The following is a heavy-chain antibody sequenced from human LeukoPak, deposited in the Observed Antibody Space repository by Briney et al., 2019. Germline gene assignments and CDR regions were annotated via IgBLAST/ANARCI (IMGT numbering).Heavy chain of an antibody. D-gene: IGHD3-22*01. CDR1: GFTFTSYG. Sequence: GGSLRLSCAASGFTFTSYGISWVRQAPGQGLEWMGWISAYDGNTNYAQKLQGRVTMTTDTSTSTAYMELRSLRSDDTAVYYCARDYYDSSGPLDYWGQGTLVTVSS. CDR3: ARDYYDSSGPLDY. V-gene: IGHV1-18*01. CDR2: ISAYDGNT. J-gene: IGHJ4*02.